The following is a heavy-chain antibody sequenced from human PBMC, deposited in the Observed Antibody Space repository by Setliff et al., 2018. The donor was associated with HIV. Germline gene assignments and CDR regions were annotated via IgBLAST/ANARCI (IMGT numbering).Heavy chain of an antibody. J-gene: IGHJ4*02. CDR1: AASIRRHY. CDR3: ARHTVFVRYFDH. CDR2: VYYTESN. Sequence: PSETLSLTCTVSAASIRRHYWSWIRQSPGKGREWIGNVYYTESNDYNPTFKSRVTISLDKSNNQISLNLSSATASDTAVYSCARHTVFVRYFDHWGQGMLVTVSS. D-gene: IGHD2-2*02. V-gene: IGHV4-59*11.